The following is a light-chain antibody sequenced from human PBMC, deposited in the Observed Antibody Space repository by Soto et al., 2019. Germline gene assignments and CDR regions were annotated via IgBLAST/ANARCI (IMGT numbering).Light chain of an antibody. CDR3: SSHTSGSTRV. CDR1: SSDVGGYDC. V-gene: IGLV2-14*01. J-gene: IGLJ1*01. CDR2: EVT. Sequence: QSVLTQPASVSGSPGQSIAISCTGTSSDVGGYDCVSWYQQQPDKAPKLMIYEVTKRPSGVSNRFSGSKSGNTASLTISGLQFEDEAVYYCSSHTSGSTRVLGIGTKVTV.